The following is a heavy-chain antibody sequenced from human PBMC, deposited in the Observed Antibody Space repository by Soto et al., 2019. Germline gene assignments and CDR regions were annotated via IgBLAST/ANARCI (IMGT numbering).Heavy chain of an antibody. J-gene: IGHJ6*02. CDR1: GFTFGDHG. CDR3: AKEKTSSTYDGLDV. V-gene: IGHV3-23*01. Sequence: EVQLLESGGGLIHPGGSLRLSCVGSGFTFGDHGMSWVRQAPGKGLEWVSGITWAGSEYYAESARGRFLVSRDSSKNTLYVQMNSLRAEDTAIYYCAKEKTSSTYDGLDVWGQGTPVTVTS. CDR2: ITWAGSE.